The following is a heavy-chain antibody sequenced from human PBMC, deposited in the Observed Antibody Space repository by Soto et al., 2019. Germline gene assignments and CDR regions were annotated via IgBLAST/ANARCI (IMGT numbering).Heavy chain of an antibody. J-gene: IGHJ6*02. CDR3: ARAARSGLGEFYYYYGMDV. CDR2: IIPIFGTA. Sequence: GASVKVSCKASGGTFSSYAISWVRQAPGQGLEWMGGIIPIFGTANYAQKFQGRVTITADESTSTAYMELSSLRSEDTAVYYCARAARSGLGEFYYYYGMDVWGQGTTVTVSS. CDR1: GGTFSSYA. D-gene: IGHD3-10*01. V-gene: IGHV1-69*13.